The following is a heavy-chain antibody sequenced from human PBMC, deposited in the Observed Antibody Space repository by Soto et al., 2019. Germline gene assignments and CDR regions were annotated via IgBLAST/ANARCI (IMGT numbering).Heavy chain of an antibody. V-gene: IGHV3-30-3*01. J-gene: IGHJ4*02. CDR1: GFTFSSYA. CDR3: ARSGTRITIFGVAHD. D-gene: IGHD3-3*01. CDR2: ISYDGSNK. Sequence: PGGSLRLSCAASGFTFSSYAMHWVRQAPGKGLEWVAVISYDGSNKYYADSVKGRFTISRDNSKNTLYLQMNSLRAEDTAVYYCARSGTRITIFGVAHDWGQGT.